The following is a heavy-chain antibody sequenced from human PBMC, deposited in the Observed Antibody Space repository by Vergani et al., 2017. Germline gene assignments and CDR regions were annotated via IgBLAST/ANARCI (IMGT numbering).Heavy chain of an antibody. CDR2: IYPGDSDT. D-gene: IGHD3-10*01. V-gene: IGHV5-51*01. CDR3: ARHLEVRGVIILPDY. Sequence: EVQLVQSGAEVKKPGASLKISCKGSGYSFTSYWIGWVRQMPGKGLEWMGIIYPGDSDTRYSPSFPGQVTISADKSISTAYLQWSSLTAADTAMYYCARHLEVRGVIILPDYLGQGTLVTVSS. CDR1: GYSFTSYW. J-gene: IGHJ4*01.